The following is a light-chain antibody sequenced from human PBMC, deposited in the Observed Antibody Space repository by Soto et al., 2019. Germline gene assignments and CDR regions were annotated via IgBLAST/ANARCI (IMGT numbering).Light chain of an antibody. J-gene: IGKJ1*01. CDR2: GAS. Sequence: EIVLTQSPGSLSLSPGERATLSCRASQSVDSTFFAWYQKKPGQAPRLLIYGASKRATGVPDRFSGSGSGTDFTRTISRREPEDFAVYYCQQYMSSVTFGQGTKVEI. CDR3: QQYMSSVT. V-gene: IGKV3-20*01. CDR1: QSVDSTF.